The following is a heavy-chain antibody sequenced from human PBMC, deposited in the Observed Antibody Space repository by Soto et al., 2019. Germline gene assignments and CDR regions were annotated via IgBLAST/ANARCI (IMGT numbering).Heavy chain of an antibody. Sequence: GGSLRLSCTGSGFTFGDFGMSWFRQAPGKGLEWLSFIRSKGYGGTTESAAAVRGRFITSRDDSKSIAYLQMNSLKTEDTAVYYCASLTSWSQEYYYGMDVWGQGTTVTVSS. J-gene: IGHJ6*02. CDR3: ASLTSWSQEYYYGMDV. CDR1: GFTFGDFG. V-gene: IGHV3-49*03. D-gene: IGHD2-2*01. CDR2: IRSKGYGGTT.